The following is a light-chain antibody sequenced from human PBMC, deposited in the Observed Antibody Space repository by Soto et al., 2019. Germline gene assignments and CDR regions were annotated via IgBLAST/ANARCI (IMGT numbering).Light chain of an antibody. V-gene: IGKV3-15*01. J-gene: IGKJ2*01. CDR2: GAS. Sequence: EIVMTQSPATLSVSPGERATLSCRASQSVSSNLAWYQQKPGQAPRLLIYGASTRATGIPAXXXXXXXXXXXXXXXXXXXXEDFAVYYCQQYNNWPPGTFGQGTKLEXK. CDR1: QSVSSN. CDR3: QQYNNWPPGT.